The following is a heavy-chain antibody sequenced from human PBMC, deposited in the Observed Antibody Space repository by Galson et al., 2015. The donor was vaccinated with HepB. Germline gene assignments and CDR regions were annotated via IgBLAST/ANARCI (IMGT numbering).Heavy chain of an antibody. V-gene: IGHV3-30*18. CDR3: AKARYYYDLRPLGDY. Sequence: SLRLSCAASGFTFSSYGMHWVRQAPGKGLEWVAVISYDGSNKYYADSVKGRFTISRDNSKNTLYLQMNSLRAEDTAVYYCAKARYYYDLRPLGDYWGQGTLVTVSS. D-gene: IGHD3-22*01. CDR1: GFTFSSYG. CDR2: ISYDGSNK. J-gene: IGHJ4*02.